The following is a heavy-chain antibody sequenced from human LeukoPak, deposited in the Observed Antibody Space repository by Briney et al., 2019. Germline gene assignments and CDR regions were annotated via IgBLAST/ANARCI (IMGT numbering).Heavy chain of an antibody. J-gene: IGHJ6*02. CDR1: GFTLSNYV. Sequence: PGGSLRLSCTASGFTLSNYVMSWVRQAPGKGPEIVSAMSGSGDSTYYADSVKGRLTISRDNSKNTLYLQISSLRDEDTAAYHCARVTGRIEIWPQPFGNGMDVWGQGTTVTVSS. V-gene: IGHV3-23*01. CDR3: ARVTGRIEIWPQPFGNGMDV. CDR2: MSGSGDST. D-gene: IGHD5-18*01.